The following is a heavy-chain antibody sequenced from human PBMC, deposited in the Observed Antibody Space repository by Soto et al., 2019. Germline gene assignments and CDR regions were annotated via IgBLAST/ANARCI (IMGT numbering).Heavy chain of an antibody. CDR3: ASAVRRAGGWDFDY. V-gene: IGHV3-30*03. D-gene: IGHD1-26*01. CDR2: ISYDGSNK. Sequence: QVQLVESGGGVVQPGRSLRISCAASGFTFSTFGMHWVRQAPGKGLEWVAAISYDGSNKYYADSVKGRFTSSRDNSKNTLYLQMNGRRAEDTAVYYCASAVRRAGGWDFDYWGQGTLVTVSS. CDR1: GFTFSTFG. J-gene: IGHJ4*02.